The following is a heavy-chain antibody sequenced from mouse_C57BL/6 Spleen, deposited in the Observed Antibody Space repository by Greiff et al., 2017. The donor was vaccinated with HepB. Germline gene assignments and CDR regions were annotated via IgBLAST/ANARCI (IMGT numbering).Heavy chain of an antibody. CDR1: GYTFTSYW. J-gene: IGHJ2*01. CDR3: AGGEGIVTTGGFDY. D-gene: IGHD2-12*01. Sequence: VQLMESGAELVKPGASVKLSCKASGYTFTSYWMHWVKQRPGQGLEWIGMIHPNSGSTNYNEKFKSKATLTVDKSSSTAYMQLSSLTSEDSAVYYCAGGEGIVTTGGFDYWGQGTTLTVSS. V-gene: IGHV1-64*01. CDR2: IHPNSGST.